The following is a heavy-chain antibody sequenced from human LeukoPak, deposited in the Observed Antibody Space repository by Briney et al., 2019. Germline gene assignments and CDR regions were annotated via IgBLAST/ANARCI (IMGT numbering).Heavy chain of an antibody. J-gene: IGHJ4*02. CDR1: GGSFSGYY. V-gene: IGHV4-34*01. Sequence: PSETLSLTCAVYGGSFSGYYWSWIRQPPGKGLEWIGEINHSGSTNYNPSLKSRVTISVDTSKNQFSLKLSSVTAADTAVYYCARKPQLLRSYTARSVAYYFDYWGQGTLVTVSS. CDR3: ARKPQLLRSYTARSVAYYFDY. CDR2: INHSGST. D-gene: IGHD5-18*01.